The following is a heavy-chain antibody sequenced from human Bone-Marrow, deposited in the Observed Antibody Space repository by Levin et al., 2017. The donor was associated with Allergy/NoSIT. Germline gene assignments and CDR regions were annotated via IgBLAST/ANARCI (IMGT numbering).Heavy chain of an antibody. D-gene: IGHD3-22*01. J-gene: IGHJ5*02. CDR1: GFTFSSYA. CDR3: AKPNYYYDSTKRGSWFDP. V-gene: IGHV3-23*01. Sequence: GESLKISCAASGFTFSSYAMSWVRQAPGKGLEWVSAISGSGGSTYYADSVKGRFTISRDNSKNTLYLQMNSLRAEDTAVYYCAKPNYYYDSTKRGSWFDPWGQGTLVTVSS. CDR2: ISGSGGST.